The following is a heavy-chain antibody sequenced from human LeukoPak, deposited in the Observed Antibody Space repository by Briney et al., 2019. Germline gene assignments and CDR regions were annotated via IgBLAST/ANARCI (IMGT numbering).Heavy chain of an antibody. D-gene: IGHD1-26*01. CDR1: GFTFDDYA. J-gene: IGHJ3*01. CDR3: ARDCIEGPCDV. V-gene: IGHV3-9*01. Sequence: SGGSLRLSCAASGFTFDDYAMLWVRLAPGKGLEWVLGISWNSGSIDYSDSVKGPFTISRDNAKDSLHLQMNSLRAEDTAVYYCARDCIEGPCDVWGQGTMVAVSS. CDR2: ISWNSGSI.